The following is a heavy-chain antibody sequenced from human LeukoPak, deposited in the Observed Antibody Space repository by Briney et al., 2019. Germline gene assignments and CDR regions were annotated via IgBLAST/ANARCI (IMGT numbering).Heavy chain of an antibody. D-gene: IGHD1-26*01. V-gene: IGHV4-39*01. Sequence: SETLSLTCTVSGDSISNNNHYWGWIRQPPGKGLEWIGGIYYSGSAYYNPSLKSRVTISVDTSKSQFSLKLSSVTAADTAVYSCARHLGSGSYFDYWGQGTLVTVSS. J-gene: IGHJ4*02. CDR1: GDSISNNNHY. CDR3: ARHLGSGSYFDY. CDR2: IYYSGSA.